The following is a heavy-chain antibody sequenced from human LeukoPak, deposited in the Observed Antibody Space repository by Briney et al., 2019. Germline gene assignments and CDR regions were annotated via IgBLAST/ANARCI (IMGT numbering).Heavy chain of an antibody. CDR3: ARGRAIFGVVDAFDI. Sequence: PSETLSLTCAVYGGSFSGYYWSWIRQPPGKGLEWIGEINHSGSTNYNPSLKSRVTTSVDTSKNQFSLKLSSVTAADTAVYYCARGRAIFGVVDAFDIWGQGTMVTVSS. D-gene: IGHD3-3*01. CDR2: INHSGST. V-gene: IGHV4-34*01. CDR1: GGSFSGYY. J-gene: IGHJ3*02.